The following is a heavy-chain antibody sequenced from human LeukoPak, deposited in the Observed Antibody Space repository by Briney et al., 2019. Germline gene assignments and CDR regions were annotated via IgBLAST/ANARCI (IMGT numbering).Heavy chain of an antibody. CDR2: VSGSGGST. CDR3: ARSHSDYAPYFFDY. D-gene: IGHD4-11*01. J-gene: IGHJ4*02. V-gene: IGHV3-23*01. CDR1: GFTFDNYA. Sequence: PGGSLRLSCAASGFTFDNYAMSWVRQAPGKGLEWVSGVSGSGGSTYYADSVKGRFTISRDNSKNSLYLQMNSLRAEDTALYYCARSHSDYAPYFFDYWGQGTLVTVSS.